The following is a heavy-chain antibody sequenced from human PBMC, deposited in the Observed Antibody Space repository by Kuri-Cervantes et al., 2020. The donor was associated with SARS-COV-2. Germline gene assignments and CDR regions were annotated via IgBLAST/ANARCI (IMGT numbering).Heavy chain of an antibody. D-gene: IGHD6-6*01. CDR1: GFTFSSYS. CDR2: ISSSSSYI. V-gene: IGHV3-21*01. Sequence: GGSLRLSCAASGFTFSSYSMNWVRQAPGKGLEWVSSISSSSSYIYYADSVKGRFTISRGNAKNTLYLQMNSLRAEDTAVYYCARDLHSTSSSYWGQGTLVTVSS. J-gene: IGHJ4*02. CDR3: ARDLHSTSSSY.